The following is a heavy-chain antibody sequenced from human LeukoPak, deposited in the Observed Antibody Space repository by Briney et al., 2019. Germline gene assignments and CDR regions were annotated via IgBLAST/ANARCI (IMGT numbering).Heavy chain of an antibody. Sequence: GSLRLSCAASGFTFSSYGMSWIRQPPGKGLEWIGEINHSGSANYNPSLKSRVTISINTSKNQFSLKLSSVTAADTAVYYCARQNGQDLVPIFPRQSFFNDGGQETLAT. J-gene: IGHJ4*02. CDR3: ARQNGQDLVPIFPRQSFFND. CDR2: INHSGSA. CDR1: GFTFSSYG. V-gene: IGHV4-34*01. D-gene: IGHD5-12*01.